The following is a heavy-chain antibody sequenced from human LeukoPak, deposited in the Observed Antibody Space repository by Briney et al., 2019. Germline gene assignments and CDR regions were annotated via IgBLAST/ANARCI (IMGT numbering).Heavy chain of an antibody. CDR3: ARGNYRDYYYYGMDV. CDR1: DYTFTSYG. CDR2: ISAYNGNT. J-gene: IGHJ6*02. Sequence: GASVKVSCKASDYTFTSYGISWVRQAPGQGLEWMGWISAYNGNTNYAQKLQGRVTMTTDTSTSTAYMELRSLRSDDTAVYYCARGNYRDYYYYGMDVWGQGTTVTVSS. V-gene: IGHV1-18*01. D-gene: IGHD3-10*01.